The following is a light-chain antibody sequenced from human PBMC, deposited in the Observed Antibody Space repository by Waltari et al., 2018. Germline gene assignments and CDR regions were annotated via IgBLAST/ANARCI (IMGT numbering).Light chain of an antibody. CDR1: GSDVGRYNY. CDR2: DVY. J-gene: IGLJ2*01. CDR3: CSYAGDYTLV. V-gene: IGLV2-11*01. Sequence: QSALTQPRSVSGSPGQSVTISCTGTGSDVGRYNYVSWYQQYPGKAPKLMISDVYERPSGVPDRFSGSKSGSTASLTISGLQAEDEAVYYCCSYAGDYTLVFGGGTEVTVL.